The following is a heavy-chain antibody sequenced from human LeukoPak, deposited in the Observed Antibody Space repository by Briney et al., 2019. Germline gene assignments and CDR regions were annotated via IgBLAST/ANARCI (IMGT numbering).Heavy chain of an antibody. Sequence: AETLSLTCTVSGGSISSSSYYWGWIRQPPGKELEWIGSIYYSGSTYYNPSLKSRVTISVDTSKNQFSLKLSSVTAADTAVYYCAREGGSSWPNYYYYYYMDVWGKGTTVTVSS. CDR1: GGSISSSSYY. CDR2: IYYSGST. CDR3: AREGGSSWPNYYYYYYMDV. J-gene: IGHJ6*03. V-gene: IGHV4-39*07. D-gene: IGHD6-13*01.